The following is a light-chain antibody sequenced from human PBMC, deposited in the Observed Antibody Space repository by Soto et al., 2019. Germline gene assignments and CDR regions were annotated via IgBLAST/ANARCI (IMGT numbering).Light chain of an antibody. CDR1: SSDVGGYNY. V-gene: IGLV2-11*01. J-gene: IGLJ1*01. Sequence: QSVLTQPRSVSGAPGQSVTISCTGTSSDVGGYNYVSWYQQHPGKPPKLMIFDVSKRPSGGPDRFSGSKSGNTASLTISGLQAEDEADYYCCSYAGSYVFGTGTKVTVL. CDR3: CSYAGSYV. CDR2: DVS.